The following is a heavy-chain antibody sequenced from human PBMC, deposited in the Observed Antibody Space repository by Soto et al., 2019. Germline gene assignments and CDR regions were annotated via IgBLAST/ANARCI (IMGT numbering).Heavy chain of an antibody. J-gene: IGHJ4*02. Sequence: EDQLVESGGGLVQPGGSLRLTCAVSGFSFRSDWMNWVRQAPGKGLEWVAHTNQDGSEKYYLDSVKGRFTIFRDNAKNSMYLKMNSLRAEDRAVYYCSGGVGDALWGQGTLVTVSS. CDR1: GFSFRSDW. CDR3: SGGVGDAL. V-gene: IGHV3-7*04. CDR2: TNQDGSEK. D-gene: IGHD1-26*01.